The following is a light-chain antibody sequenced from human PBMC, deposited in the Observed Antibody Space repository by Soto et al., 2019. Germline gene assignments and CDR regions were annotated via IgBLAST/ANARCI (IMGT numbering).Light chain of an antibody. J-gene: IGLJ2*01. Sequence: QTVVTQEPSLTVAPGRTVTLTCASSTGAVTSGHFPHWVQQKPGQVPKSLIYSTSNKPSWTPARFSGSLLGGKAALTLSSVQPEDEAEYYCLLYYGGARGVFGGGTQLTVL. CDR3: LLYYGGARGV. CDR1: TGAVTSGHF. CDR2: STS. V-gene: IGLV7-43*01.